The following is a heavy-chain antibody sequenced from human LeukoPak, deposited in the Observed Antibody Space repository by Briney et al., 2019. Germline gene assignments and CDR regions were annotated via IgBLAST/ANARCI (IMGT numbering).Heavy chain of an antibody. CDR3: AHRQVVAATEYFQH. D-gene: IGHD2-15*01. V-gene: IGHV2-5*01. J-gene: IGHJ1*01. CDR2: IYWYDDK. Sequence: SGPTLVNPTQTLTLTCTFSGFLLSTSGVGVGWMRQPPGKALEWLALIYWYDDKRYSPSLKRRLTITTDTSKNQMVLTMTNMEPVDTATYYCAHRQVVAATEYFQHWGQGTLVTVSS. CDR1: GFLLSTSGVG.